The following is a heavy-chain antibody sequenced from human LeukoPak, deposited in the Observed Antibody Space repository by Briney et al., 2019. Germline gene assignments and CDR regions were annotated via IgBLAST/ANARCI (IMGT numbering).Heavy chain of an antibody. CDR1: GFTLSDYY. CDR3: ARVRVAASFSHYFDY. Sequence: PGGSLRLSCAASGFTLSDYYMSWIRQAPGKGLEWVSYISSSGSTIYYADSVKGRFTISRDNAKNSLYLQMNSLRAEDTAVYYCARVRVAASFSHYFDYWGQGTLVTVSS. D-gene: IGHD2-15*01. CDR2: ISSSGSTI. J-gene: IGHJ4*02. V-gene: IGHV3-11*01.